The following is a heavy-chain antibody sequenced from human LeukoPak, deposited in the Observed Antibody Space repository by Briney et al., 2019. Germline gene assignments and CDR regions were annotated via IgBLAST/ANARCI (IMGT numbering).Heavy chain of an antibody. CDR1: GFTVSSNY. D-gene: IGHD6-19*01. CDR2: IYSGGNT. Sequence: GGSLRLSCAASGFTVSSNYTSWVRQAPGKGLEWVSFIYSGGNTHYSDSVKGRFTISRDNAKNSLYLQMNSLRAEDTAVYYCANAGYSSGWYLPYWGQGTLVTVSS. V-gene: IGHV3-53*01. CDR3: ANAGYSSGWYLPY. J-gene: IGHJ4*02.